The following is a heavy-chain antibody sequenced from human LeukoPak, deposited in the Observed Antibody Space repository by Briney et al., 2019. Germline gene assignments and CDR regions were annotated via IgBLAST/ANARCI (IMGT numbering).Heavy chain of an antibody. CDR1: GFSFSSYG. V-gene: IGHV3-33*01. J-gene: IGHJ4*02. Sequence: GGSLRLSCAASGFSFSSYGMHWVRQAPGKGLEWVAVISYDGSNKYYADSVKGRFTISRDNSNNTLYLQMNSLRADDTAVYYCARDSDSSGRPLDYWGQGTLVTVSS. D-gene: IGHD6-19*01. CDR3: ARDSDSSGRPLDY. CDR2: ISYDGSNK.